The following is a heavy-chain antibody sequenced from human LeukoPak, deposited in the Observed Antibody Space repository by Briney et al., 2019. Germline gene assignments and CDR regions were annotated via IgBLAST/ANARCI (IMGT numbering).Heavy chain of an antibody. V-gene: IGHV1-18*01. CDR3: ARRGDYYDSSGYYSDY. J-gene: IGHJ4*02. Sequence: ASVKVSCKASGYTFTSYGISWVRQAPGQGLEWMGWISAYNGYTNYAQKLQGKVTMTTDTSTSTAYMELRSLRSDDTAVYYCARRGDYYDSSGYYSDYWGQGTLVTVSS. D-gene: IGHD3-22*01. CDR2: ISAYNGYT. CDR1: GYTFTSYG.